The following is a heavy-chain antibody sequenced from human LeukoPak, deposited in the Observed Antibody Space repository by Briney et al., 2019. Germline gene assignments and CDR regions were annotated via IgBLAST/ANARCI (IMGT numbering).Heavy chain of an antibody. CDR2: IYYSGST. V-gene: IGHV4-39*01. D-gene: IGHD3-10*01. J-gene: IGHJ3*02. CDR1: GGSISSSSYY. Sequence: SETLSLTCTVSGGSISSSSYYWGWIRQPPGKGLEWIGSIYYSGSTYYNPSLKSRVTISVDTSKNQFSLKLSSVTAADTAVYYCARGVEVALLWFGESGLDDAFDIWGQGTMVTVSS. CDR3: ARGVEVALLWFGESGLDDAFDI.